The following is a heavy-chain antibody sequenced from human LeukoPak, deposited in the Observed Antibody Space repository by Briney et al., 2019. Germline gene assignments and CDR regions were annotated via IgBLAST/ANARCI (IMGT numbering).Heavy chain of an antibody. CDR2: IKQDGHEK. CDR1: GFTFSSYW. Sequence: GGSLRLSCAASGFTFSSYWMSWVRQAPGKGLEWVANIKQDGHEKHYVDSVKGRFTISRDNAKNSLYLQMNSLRAEDTAVYYCAKAGKVGTRTWVDYWGQGTLVTVSS. D-gene: IGHD1-26*01. J-gene: IGHJ4*02. CDR3: AKAGKVGTRTWVDY. V-gene: IGHV3-7*03.